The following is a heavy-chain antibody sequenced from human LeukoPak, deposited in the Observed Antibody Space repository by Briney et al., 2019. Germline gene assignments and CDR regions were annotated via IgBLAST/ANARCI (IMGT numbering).Heavy chain of an antibody. V-gene: IGHV3-48*04. J-gene: IGHJ6*02. D-gene: IGHD3-22*01. CDR1: GFTFSSYS. CDR2: ISSSSSTI. CDR3: ARERTSVVYYDSLDYYGMDV. Sequence: GGSLRLSCAASGFTFSSYSMNWVRQAPGKGLEWASYISSSSSTIYYADSVKGRFTISRDNAKNSLYLQMNSLRAEDTAVYYCARERTSVVYYDSLDYYGMDVWGQGTTVTVSS.